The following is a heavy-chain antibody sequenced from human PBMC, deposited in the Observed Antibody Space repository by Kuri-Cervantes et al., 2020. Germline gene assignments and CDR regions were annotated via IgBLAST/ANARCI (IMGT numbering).Heavy chain of an antibody. D-gene: IGHD2-2*01. Sequence: SETLSLTCTVSGGSISSYYWSWIRQPPGKGLEWIGYIYYSGSTNYNPSLKSRVTISVDTSKNQFSLKLSSVTAADTAVYYCARDSIGYCSSTSCYARRDNWFDPWGQGTLVTVSS. CDR1: GGSISSYY. V-gene: IGHV4-59*12. J-gene: IGHJ5*02. CDR3: ARDSIGYCSSTSCYARRDNWFDP. CDR2: IYYSGST.